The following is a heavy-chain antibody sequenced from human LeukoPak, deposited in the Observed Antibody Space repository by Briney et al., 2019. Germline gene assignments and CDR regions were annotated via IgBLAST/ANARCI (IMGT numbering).Heavy chain of an antibody. CDR1: GFTVSSNS. V-gene: IGHV3-53*01. CDR3: ARDLSYGLGAFDI. D-gene: IGHD3-10*01. Sequence: GGSLRLSCTVSGFTVSSNSMSWVRQAPGKGLEWVSFIYSGGNTHYSDSVKGRFTISRDNSKNTLYLQMNSLRAEDTAVYYCARDLSYGLGAFDIWGQGTMVTVSS. J-gene: IGHJ3*02. CDR2: IYSGGNT.